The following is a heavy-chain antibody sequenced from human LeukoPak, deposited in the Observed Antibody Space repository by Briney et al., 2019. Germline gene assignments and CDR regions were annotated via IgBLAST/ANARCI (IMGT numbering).Heavy chain of an antibody. J-gene: IGHJ4*02. Sequence: GGSLRLSCAASGFTFSSYEMNWVRQAPGKGLEWVSYISSDAASIYYADSVRGRFTISRDNAKNSLFLQVYSLRDEGTAVYYCARGMNGVGGYDILIDYWGQGTLVTVSS. V-gene: IGHV3-48*03. CDR1: GFTFSSYE. CDR2: ISSDAASI. D-gene: IGHD3-9*01. CDR3: ARGMNGVGGYDILIDY.